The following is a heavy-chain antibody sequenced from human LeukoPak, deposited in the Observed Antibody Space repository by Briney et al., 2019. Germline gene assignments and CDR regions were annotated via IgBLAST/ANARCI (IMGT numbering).Heavy chain of an antibody. CDR1: GFTFSSYA. V-gene: IGHV3-23*01. D-gene: IGHD3-16*01. CDR3: AKDHGFDYDYVWGTYAFDI. CDR2: ISGSGGST. Sequence: GGSLRLSCAASGFTFSSYAISWVRQAPGKGLEWVSAISGSGGSTYYAYSVKGGFTISRDNSKNTMYLQMNSLRGEDTGVYYCAKDHGFDYDYVWGTYAFDIWGQGTMVTVSS. J-gene: IGHJ3*02.